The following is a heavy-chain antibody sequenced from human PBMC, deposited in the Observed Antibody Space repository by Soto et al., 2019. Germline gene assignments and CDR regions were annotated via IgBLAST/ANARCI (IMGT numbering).Heavy chain of an antibody. V-gene: IGHV4-31*03. Sequence: LSLTCTVSGGSISSGGYYWSWIRQHPGKGLEWIGYIYYSGNTFYNPSLKSRVTISVDTSKNQFSLNLNSVTAADTAVYYCARVDSSSVVNWFDPWGQGTLVTVSS. CDR1: GGSISSGGYY. CDR3: ARVDSSSVVNWFDP. CDR2: IYYSGNT. D-gene: IGHD6-6*01. J-gene: IGHJ5*02.